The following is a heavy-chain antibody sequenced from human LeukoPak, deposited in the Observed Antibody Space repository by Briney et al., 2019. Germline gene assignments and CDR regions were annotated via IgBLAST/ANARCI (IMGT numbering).Heavy chain of an antibody. Sequence: PGGSLRLSCAASGLTFSDVWMTWVRQAPGKGLEWVGRIKRKIDGETGDYGASVKGRFTISRDDSKNTLYLQMNSLKTEDTAVYYCTTGGYDILSGHYNDAFDIWGQGTTVTVSS. J-gene: IGHJ3*02. CDR3: TTGGYDILSGHYNDAFDI. CDR1: GLTFSDVW. CDR2: IKRKIDGETG. V-gene: IGHV3-15*01. D-gene: IGHD3-9*01.